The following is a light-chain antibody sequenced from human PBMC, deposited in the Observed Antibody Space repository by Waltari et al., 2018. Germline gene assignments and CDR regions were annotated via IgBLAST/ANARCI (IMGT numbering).Light chain of an antibody. V-gene: IGKV1-5*01. CDR3: QQCNSYWAA. CDR2: DAA. Sequence: DIQMTQSPSTLSASVGDRVTITCRASQSISGWLAWYQQKPGKAPKLLIYDAASLESGVPSRFSGIRSGTEFTLTISSLQPAHFATYYCQQCNSYWAAFGPGTKVEIK. J-gene: IGKJ1*01. CDR1: QSISGW.